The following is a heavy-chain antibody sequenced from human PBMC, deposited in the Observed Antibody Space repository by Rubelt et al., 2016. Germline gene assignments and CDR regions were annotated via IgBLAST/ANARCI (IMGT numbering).Heavy chain of an antibody. D-gene: IGHD3-22*01. CDR3: ARGYDSSGYGDY. CDR2: ILPYNGNT. Sequence: QVQLVQSGAEVKKPGASVKVSCKASGYTFSNYGFSWVRQAPGQGLEWMGWILPYNGNTKYAQKFQGRVTMTTDTSTTTAYMELRSLRSDDTAVYYCARGYDSSGYGDYWGQGTLVTVSS. CDR1: GYTFSNYG. J-gene: IGHJ4*02. V-gene: IGHV1-18*01.